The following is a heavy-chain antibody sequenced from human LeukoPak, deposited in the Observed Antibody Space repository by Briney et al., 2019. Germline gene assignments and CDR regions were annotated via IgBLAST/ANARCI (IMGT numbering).Heavy chain of an antibody. CDR3: AKVFDWLSPGFDY. V-gene: IGHV3-23*01. D-gene: IGHD3-9*01. CDR1: GVTFSSYA. CDR2: ISGSGGST. J-gene: IGHJ4*02. Sequence: GGSLRLSCAASGVTFSSYALSWVRQAPGKGLEWVSAISGSGGSTYYADSVKGRFTISRGNSKNTLYLQMNSLRAEDTAVYYCAKVFDWLSPGFDYWGQGTLVTVSS.